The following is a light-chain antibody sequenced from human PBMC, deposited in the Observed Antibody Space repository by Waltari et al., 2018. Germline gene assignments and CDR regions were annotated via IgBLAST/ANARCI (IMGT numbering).Light chain of an antibody. V-gene: IGKV3-15*01. J-gene: IGKJ4*01. CDR2: YAS. CDR1: QSISNN. Sequence: EIVMTQSPATLSVSPGEGATLSCRASQSISNNLAWYQQKPGQAPRLLIYYASTRASGVPARFSGGGSGTYFTLTISSLQPEDFAVYYCQQFTSWSPATFGGGTKVEMK. CDR3: QQFTSWSPAT.